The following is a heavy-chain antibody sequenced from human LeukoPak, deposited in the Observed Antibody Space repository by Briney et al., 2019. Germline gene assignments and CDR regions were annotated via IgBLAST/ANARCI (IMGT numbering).Heavy chain of an antibody. D-gene: IGHD5-12*01. V-gene: IGHV3-30-3*01. CDR2: ISYDGSNK. CDR1: GFTFSSYA. J-gene: IGHJ4*02. CDR3: ARDLASGGYALYYFDY. Sequence: GGSLRLSCAASGFTFSSYAMPWVRQAPGKGLEWVAVISYDGSNKYYADSVKGRFTISRDNSKNTLYLQMNSLRAEDTAVYYCARDLASGGYALYYFDYWGQGTLVTVSS.